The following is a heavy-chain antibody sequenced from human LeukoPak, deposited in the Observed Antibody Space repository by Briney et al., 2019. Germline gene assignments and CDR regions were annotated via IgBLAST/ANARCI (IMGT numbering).Heavy chain of an antibody. Sequence: GGSLRLSCAASGFTFSSYGMHWVRQAPGKGLDWVAFMLYDGGNKYYADSVKGRFTISRDNSKSTLYLQMNSLRPEDTAVYYCARVLKQWLPPDYWGQGTLVTVSS. D-gene: IGHD6-19*01. V-gene: IGHV3-30*02. J-gene: IGHJ4*02. CDR3: ARVLKQWLPPDY. CDR1: GFTFSSYG. CDR2: MLYDGGNK.